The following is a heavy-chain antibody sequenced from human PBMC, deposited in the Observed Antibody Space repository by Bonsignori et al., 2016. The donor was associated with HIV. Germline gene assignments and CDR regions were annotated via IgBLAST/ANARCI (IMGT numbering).Heavy chain of an antibody. CDR2: IYPGDSDT. J-gene: IGHJ4*02. V-gene: IGHV5-51*01. Sequence: VRQMPGKGLEWMGIIYPGDSDTRYSPSFQGQVTISADKSISTAYLQWSSLKASDTAMYYCARPMGAVAREISDYWGQGTLVTVSS. D-gene: IGHD6-19*01. CDR3: ARPMGAVAREISDY.